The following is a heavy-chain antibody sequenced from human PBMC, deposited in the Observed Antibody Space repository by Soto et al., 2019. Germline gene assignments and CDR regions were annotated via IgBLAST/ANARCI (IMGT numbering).Heavy chain of an antibody. Sequence: PSETLSLTCTVSGGSMRNYFWTWIRQPPGKGLEWIGYIHYSGTTSFFPSYNPSLRSRVTISVDTSKNQFSLNLSSVTAADTAVYYCARPYESSGYYAFEYWGQGTLVTVSS. D-gene: IGHD3-22*01. V-gene: IGHV4-59*01. CDR3: ARPYESSGYYAFEY. CDR2: IHYSGTT. J-gene: IGHJ4*02. CDR1: GGSMRNYF.